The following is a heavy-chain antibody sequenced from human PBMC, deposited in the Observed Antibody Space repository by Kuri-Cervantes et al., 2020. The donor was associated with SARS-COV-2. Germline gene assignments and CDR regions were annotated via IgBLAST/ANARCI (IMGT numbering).Heavy chain of an antibody. CDR3: AKDQGDSYGISYFDY. J-gene: IGHJ4*02. V-gene: IGHV3-74*01. CDR2: INSDGSST. CDR1: GFTFSSYW. Sequence: GESLKISCAASGFTFSSYWMHWVRQAPGKGLVWVSRINSDGSSTSYADSVKGRFTISRDNAKNTLYLQMNSLRAEDTAVYYCAKDQGDSYGISYFDYWGQGTLVTVSS. D-gene: IGHD5-18*01.